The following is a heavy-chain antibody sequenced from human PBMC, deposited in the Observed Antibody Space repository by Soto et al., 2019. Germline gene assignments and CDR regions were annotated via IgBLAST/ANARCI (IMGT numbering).Heavy chain of an antibody. V-gene: IGHV3-48*02. J-gene: IGHJ4*02. CDR3: ASPSRRIAVAGTAFDY. CDR1: GFTFRSYS. D-gene: IGHD6-19*01. Sequence: GGSLRLSCAASGFTFRSYSMNWVRQAPGKGLEWVSYISSSNRTINYADSVKGRFIISRDNAKNSLYLQMHSLRDEDTAVYYCASPSRRIAVAGTAFDYWGQGTLVTVSS. CDR2: ISSSNRTI.